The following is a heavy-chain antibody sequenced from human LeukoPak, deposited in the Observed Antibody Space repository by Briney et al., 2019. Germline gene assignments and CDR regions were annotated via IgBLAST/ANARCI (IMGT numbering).Heavy chain of an antibody. Sequence: GGSLRLSCAASGFTFSSYTMSWVRQAPGKGLEWVSTITTSDGNTYYADSVKGRFTVSRDNSKNTLLLQMNSLRAEDTAVYYCAKLKKGTVSAYDYWGQGTLVTVSS. CDR1: GFTFSSYT. D-gene: IGHD4-11*01. J-gene: IGHJ4*02. CDR3: AKLKKGTVSAYDY. V-gene: IGHV3-23*01. CDR2: ITTSDGNT.